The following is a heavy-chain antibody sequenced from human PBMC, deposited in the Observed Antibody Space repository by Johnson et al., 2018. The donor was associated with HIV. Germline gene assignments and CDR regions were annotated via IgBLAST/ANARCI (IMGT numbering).Heavy chain of an antibody. CDR3: ARDPGPDYDILTGPLYGAFDI. Sequence: QVQLVESGGGFVQRLSCVVSSFIVTRKYMTWVRQAPGNGLEWVAFIRYDGSNKYYADSVKGRFTISRDNAKNSLYLQMNSLRAEDTAVYYCARDPGPDYDILTGPLYGAFDIWGQGTMVTVSS. J-gene: IGHJ3*02. CDR1: SFIVTRKY. V-gene: IGHV3-30*02. CDR2: IRYDGSNK. D-gene: IGHD3-9*01.